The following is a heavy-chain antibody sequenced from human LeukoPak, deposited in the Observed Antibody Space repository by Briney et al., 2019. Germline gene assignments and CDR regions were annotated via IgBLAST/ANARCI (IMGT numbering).Heavy chain of an antibody. CDR2: ISSSTGSTM. CDR1: GFTFSSYE. J-gene: IGHJ6*03. Sequence: GGSLRLSCAASGFTFSSYEMNWVRQAPGKGLEWVSYISSSTGSTMYYADSVKGRFTISRDNAKNSLYLQMNSLRAEDTAVYFCARIRRNAAMLIGPYYYYMDVWGKGTTVTISS. D-gene: IGHD5-18*01. V-gene: IGHV3-48*03. CDR3: ARIRRNAAMLIGPYYYYMDV.